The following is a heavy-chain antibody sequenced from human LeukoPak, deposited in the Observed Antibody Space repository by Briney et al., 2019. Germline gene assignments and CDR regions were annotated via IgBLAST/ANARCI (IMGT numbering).Heavy chain of an antibody. D-gene: IGHD6-19*01. Sequence: GGSLRLSCAASGFTFSSYSMNWVRQAPGKGLEWVSSISSSSSYIYYADSVKGRFTISRDNAKNSLYLQMNSLRAEDTAVYYCARDGQQWLVRLFDYWGQGTLVTVSS. V-gene: IGHV3-21*01. CDR3: ARDGQQWLVRLFDY. CDR2: ISSSSSYI. J-gene: IGHJ4*02. CDR1: GFTFSSYS.